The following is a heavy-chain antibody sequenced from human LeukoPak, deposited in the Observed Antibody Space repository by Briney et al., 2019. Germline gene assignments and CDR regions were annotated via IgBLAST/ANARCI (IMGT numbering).Heavy chain of an antibody. D-gene: IGHD2-2*01. V-gene: IGHV3-23*01. CDR2: ISGSGGST. J-gene: IGHJ4*02. Sequence: GGSLRLSCAASGFTFSSYAMSWVRQAPGKGLEWVSAISGSGGSTYYADSVKGRFTISRDNSKNTLYLQMNSLRAADTAVYYCAKVVGRLPAKWIDYWGQGTLVTVSS. CDR3: AKVVGRLPAKWIDY. CDR1: GFTFSSYA.